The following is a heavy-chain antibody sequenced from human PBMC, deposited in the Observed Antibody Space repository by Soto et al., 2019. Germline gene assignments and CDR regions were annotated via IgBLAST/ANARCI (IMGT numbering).Heavy chain of an antibody. V-gene: IGHV3-11*01. CDR3: ARDRCTVRGGVCYYAMDV. J-gene: IGHJ6*02. CDR2: ISTSDSTI. Sequence: GSLRLSCADAVFTFSYYYMMLIRQAPGKGLEWVSYISTSDSTIYYADSVKGRFTISRDNAKNSLYLQMNSLRAEDTAVYYCARDRCTVRGGVCYYAMDVCGQGTTVTVSS. D-gene: IGHD3-10*01. CDR1: VFTFSYYY.